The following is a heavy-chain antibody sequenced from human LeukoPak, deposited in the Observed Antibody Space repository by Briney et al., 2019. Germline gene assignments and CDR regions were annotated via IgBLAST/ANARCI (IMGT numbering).Heavy chain of an antibody. CDR2: INPNGGAK. V-gene: IGHV1-2*02. J-gene: IGHJ5*02. D-gene: IGHD3/OR15-3a*01. CDR1: GYYFTGHY. Sequence: AASVKVSCTTSGYYFTGHYIQWVRQVPGQGFEWMGWINPNGGAKNYARRFQGRVTLTTDTSSSTADMELSSLRFDDTAVYFCARVGTGSRFDVADHWGQGTLVTVTS. CDR3: ARVGTGSRFDVADH.